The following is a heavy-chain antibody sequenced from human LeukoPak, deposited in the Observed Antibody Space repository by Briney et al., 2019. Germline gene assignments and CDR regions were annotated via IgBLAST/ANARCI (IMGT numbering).Heavy chain of an antibody. CDR2: FDPEDGET. D-gene: IGHD1-7*01. CDR1: GYTLTELS. CDR3: ATWNWNYENNPFDY. Sequence: ASVKVSCKVSGYTLTELSMHWVRQAPGKGPEWMGGFDPEDGETIYAQKFQGRVTMTEDTSTDTAYMELSSLRSEDTAVYYCATWNWNYENNPFDYWGQGTLVTVSS. J-gene: IGHJ4*02. V-gene: IGHV1-24*01.